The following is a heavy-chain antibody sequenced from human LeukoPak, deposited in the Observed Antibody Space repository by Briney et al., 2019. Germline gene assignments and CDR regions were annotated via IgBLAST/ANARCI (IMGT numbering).Heavy chain of an antibody. D-gene: IGHD3-22*01. CDR2: IYYSGST. V-gene: IGHV4-59*08. CDR1: VGSISSYY. Sequence: SETLSLTCTVSVGSISSYYWSWIPQPPGKGLEYIGYIYYSGSTNYNPSLKSRVTISVDTSKHQFSLKLSSVTAADTAVYYCARLVRTYYYDSSGYYWDYWGQGTLVTVSS. CDR3: ARLVRTYYYDSSGYYWDY. J-gene: IGHJ4*02.